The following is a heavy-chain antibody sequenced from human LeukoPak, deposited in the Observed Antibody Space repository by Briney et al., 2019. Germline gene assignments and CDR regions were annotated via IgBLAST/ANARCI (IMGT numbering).Heavy chain of an antibody. D-gene: IGHD3-3*01. Sequence: GGSLRLSCAASGFTFSSYAMSWVRQAPGKGLEWVSAISGSGGSTYYADSVKGRFTISRDNAKNSLYLQMNSLRAEDTAVYYCAREGVRFLEWLSNPFDYWGQGTLVTVSS. J-gene: IGHJ4*02. V-gene: IGHV3-23*01. CDR1: GFTFSSYA. CDR3: AREGVRFLEWLSNPFDY. CDR2: ISGSGGST.